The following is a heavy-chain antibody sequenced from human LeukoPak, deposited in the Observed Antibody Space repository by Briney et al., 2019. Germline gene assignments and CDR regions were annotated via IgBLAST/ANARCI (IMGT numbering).Heavy chain of an antibody. CDR1: GCTFSSYA. V-gene: IGHV1-69*04. CDR3: ATVTPNPIYVWGSYRDKSDYFDY. J-gene: IGHJ4*02. CDR2: IIPILGIA. D-gene: IGHD3-16*02. Sequence: SSVKVSFKSSGCTFSSYAIHWVRPAPAQGVEWMGSIIPILGIANSAQTFQGRVTSTADKSTSTAYMELRSLRSEATAVYYCATVTPNPIYVWGSYRDKSDYFDYWGQGTLVTVSS.